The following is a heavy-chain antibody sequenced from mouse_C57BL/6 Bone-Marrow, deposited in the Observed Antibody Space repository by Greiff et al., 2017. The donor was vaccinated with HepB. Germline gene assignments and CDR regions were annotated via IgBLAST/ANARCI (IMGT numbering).Heavy chain of an antibody. CDR1: GYTFTSYW. J-gene: IGHJ4*01. CDR2: IYPGSGST. V-gene: IGHV1-55*01. D-gene: IGHD2-12*01. CDR3: ARSLRRNCAMGY. Sequence: QVQLQQSGAELVKPGASVKMSCKASGYTFTSYWITWVKQRPGQGLEWIGDIYPGSGSTNYNEKFKSKATLTVDTSSSTAYMQLSSLTSEDSAVYYCARSLRRNCAMGYWGQGASVTVSS.